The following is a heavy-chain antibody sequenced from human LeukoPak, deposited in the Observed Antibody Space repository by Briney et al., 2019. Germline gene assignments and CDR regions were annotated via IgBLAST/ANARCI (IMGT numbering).Heavy chain of an antibody. J-gene: IGHJ6*03. CDR1: GFTFNSYA. Sequence: GGSLRLSCAASGFTFNSYAMSWVRQAPGKGLEWVSAISGSGDRTFYADSVKGRLTISRDNSKNTLYLQLNTVRAEDTALYYCARGGTNHYYMDVWGNGTTVTVSS. CDR3: ARGGTNHYYMDV. V-gene: IGHV3-23*01. CDR2: ISGSGDRT.